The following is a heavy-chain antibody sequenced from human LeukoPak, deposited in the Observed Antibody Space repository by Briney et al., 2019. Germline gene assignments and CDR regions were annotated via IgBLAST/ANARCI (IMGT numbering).Heavy chain of an antibody. CDR1: GCSFTSYD. J-gene: IGHJ5*02. V-gene: IGHV1-8*02. CDR2: MNPNSGNK. D-gene: IGHD3-10*01. Sequence: ASVKVSCKASGCSFTSYDINWVRQAPGQGLEWMGWMNPNSGNKGYAQKFQGRVTLTGDTSMNTAYMELSNLRSDDTAIYYCARDRFGGNWFDPWGQGTLVTVSA. CDR3: ARDRFGGNWFDP.